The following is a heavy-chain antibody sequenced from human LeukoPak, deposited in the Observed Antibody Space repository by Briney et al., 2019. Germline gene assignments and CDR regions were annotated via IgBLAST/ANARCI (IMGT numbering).Heavy chain of an antibody. CDR3: ARDPSFPNPFNWFDA. V-gene: IGHV6-1*01. Sequence: SQTLSLTCAISGDSVSSNSAAWNWIRQSPSRGLQWLGRTYYTSKLFNEYAVSVESRITINPDTSKNQFSLHLNSVTPEDTAVYYCARDPSFPNPFNWFDAWGQGTLVTVSS. CDR2: TYYTSKLFN. D-gene: IGHD2-21*01. J-gene: IGHJ5*02. CDR1: GDSVSSNSAA.